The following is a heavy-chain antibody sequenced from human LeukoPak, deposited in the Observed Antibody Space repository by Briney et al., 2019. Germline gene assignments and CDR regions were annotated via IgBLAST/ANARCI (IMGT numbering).Heavy chain of an antibody. CDR1: GGSISSDSYY. Sequence: SETLSLTCTVSGGSISSDSYYWNWIRQPVGKGLEWIGRIHASGTINYNPSLKSRVNISIDSSKNQFSVRLSSVTAADTAMYYCAKSGFLEWYFDFWGQGNMVTVSS. J-gene: IGHJ4*02. V-gene: IGHV4-61*02. D-gene: IGHD3-3*01. CDR3: AKSGFLEWYFDF. CDR2: IHASGTI.